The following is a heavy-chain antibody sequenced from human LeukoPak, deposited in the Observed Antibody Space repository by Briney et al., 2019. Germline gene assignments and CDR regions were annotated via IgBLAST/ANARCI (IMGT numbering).Heavy chain of an antibody. CDR3: AKGLVRGVIITVGFDY. Sequence: GSLRLPCGASGFTFTDYWLSWAPRHPARGRGGGAIKKQNDSENNYVDSVKGRFTISRDNAKNTLYLQMNSLRAEDTALYYCAKGLVRGVIITVGFDYWGQGTLVTVSS. V-gene: IGHV3-7*01. J-gene: IGHJ4*02. CDR2: KKQNDSEN. D-gene: IGHD3-10*01. CDR1: GFTFTDYW.